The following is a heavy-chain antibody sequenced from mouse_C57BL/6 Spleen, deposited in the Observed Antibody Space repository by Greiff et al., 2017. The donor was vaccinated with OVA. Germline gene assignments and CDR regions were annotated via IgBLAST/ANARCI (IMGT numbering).Heavy chain of an antibody. CDR2: ISDGGSYT. V-gene: IGHV5-4*03. Sequence: EVKVVESGGGLVKPGGSLKLSCAASGFTFSSYAMSWVRQTPEKRLEWVATISDGGSYTYYPDNVKGRFTISRDNAKNNLYLQMSHLKSEDTAMYYCARGDWDQYFDYWGQGTTLTVSS. J-gene: IGHJ2*01. CDR3: ARGDWDQYFDY. CDR1: GFTFSSYA. D-gene: IGHD4-1*01.